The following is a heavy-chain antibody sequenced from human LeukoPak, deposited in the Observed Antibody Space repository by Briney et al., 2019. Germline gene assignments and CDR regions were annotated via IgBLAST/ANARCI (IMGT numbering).Heavy chain of an antibody. Sequence: GGSLRLSCAASGFTFRSYSMKWVRQAPGKGLEWVSSISDSSSYINYADSVKGRFTISRDNAKNSLYLQMNSLRAEDAAVYYCARLVNDPTAIYYYMDVWGKGTTVTVSS. D-gene: IGHD2-2*02. CDR2: ISDSSSYI. CDR1: GFTFRSYS. J-gene: IGHJ6*03. V-gene: IGHV3-21*01. CDR3: ARLVNDPTAIYYYMDV.